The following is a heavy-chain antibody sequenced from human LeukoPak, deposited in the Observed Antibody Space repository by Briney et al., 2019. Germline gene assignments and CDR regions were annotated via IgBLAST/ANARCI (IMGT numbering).Heavy chain of an antibody. J-gene: IGHJ4*02. Sequence: KTSETLSLTCTVSGGSISSYYWSWIRQPPGKGLEWIGYIYYSGSTNYNPSLKSRVTISVDTSKNQFSLKLSSVTAADTAVYYCARGPGSSSSAPFDYWGQGTLVTVSS. V-gene: IGHV4-59*12. CDR1: GGSISSYY. CDR2: IYYSGST. CDR3: ARGPGSSSSAPFDY. D-gene: IGHD6-6*01.